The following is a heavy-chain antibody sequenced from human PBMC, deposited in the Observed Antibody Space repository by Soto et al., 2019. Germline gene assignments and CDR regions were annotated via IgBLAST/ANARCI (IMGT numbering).Heavy chain of an antibody. D-gene: IGHD2-21*01. CDR3: AREFVVKALLNAGSLHFDN. CDR1: GYSFMDYY. J-gene: IGHJ4*02. V-gene: IGHV1-2*02. CDR2: INPKSGGT. Sequence: WASVKVSCKASGYSFMDYYLHWVRQVPGQGLQWMGWINPKSGGTKYVHNFQGRVTMTSDTSISTAYMELRRLRSDDTAVYFCAREFVVKALLNAGSLHFDNWGLGTLVTVSS.